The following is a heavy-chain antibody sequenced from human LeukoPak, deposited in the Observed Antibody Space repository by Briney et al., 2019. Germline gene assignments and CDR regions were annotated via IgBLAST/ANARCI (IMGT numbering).Heavy chain of an antibody. D-gene: IGHD1-26*01. J-gene: IGHJ4*02. CDR1: GGSITATDFD. CDR2: ISSSGKS. CDR3: ARFKGGTGFDY. V-gene: IGHV4-39*01. Sequence: SETLPLTCAVSGGSITATDFDWAWIRQPPGQALEWIATISSSGKSYYNPYFMSRVTISVDTSKNQFSLDVTSVTAADTGLFYCARFKGGTGFDYWGRGVLVIVS.